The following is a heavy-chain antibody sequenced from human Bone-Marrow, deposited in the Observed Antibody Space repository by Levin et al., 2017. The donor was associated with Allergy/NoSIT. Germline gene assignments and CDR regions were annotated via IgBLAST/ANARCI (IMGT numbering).Heavy chain of an antibody. V-gene: IGHV4-61*01. J-gene: IGHJ6*02. CDR2: INYSGST. CDR1: GGSVGSGSYY. D-gene: IGHD5-24*01. Sequence: PSETLSLTCTVSGGSVGSGSYYWNWIRQFPGKELQWIGYINYSGSTIYNPSLNSRVNISFDTSKSQFFLRLSSVTAADTAVYYCARDEIGYKFPHQYCYGLDVWGQGTTVTVSS. CDR3: ARDEIGYKFPHQYCYGLDV.